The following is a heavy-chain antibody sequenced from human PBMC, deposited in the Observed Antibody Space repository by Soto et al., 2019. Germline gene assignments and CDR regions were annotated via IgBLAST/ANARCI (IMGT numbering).Heavy chain of an antibody. Sequence: SETLSLTCTVSGGSVSSSSYYWGWIRQPPGKGLEWIGTIYYTGSTSYSPSLKSRVTISVDTSKTQFSLNLKSVTAADTAVYYCAGRRAGDYYFDYWGQGTLVTVSS. CDR2: IYYTGST. CDR1: GGSVSSSSYY. D-gene: IGHD1-26*01. J-gene: IGHJ4*02. V-gene: IGHV4-39*01. CDR3: AGRRAGDYYFDY.